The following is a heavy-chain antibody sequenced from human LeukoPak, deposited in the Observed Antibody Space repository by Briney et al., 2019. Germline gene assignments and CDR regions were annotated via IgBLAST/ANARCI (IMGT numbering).Heavy chain of an antibody. CDR3: ARDRRWARRIVGAID. CDR2: ISYDGSNK. V-gene: IGHV3-30*04. CDR1: GFTFSSYA. D-gene: IGHD1-26*01. J-gene: IGHJ4*02. Sequence: GSLRLSCAASGFTFSSYAMHWVRQAPGRGLEWVAVISYDGSNKYYADSVKGRFTISRDNSKNTLYLQMNSLRAEDTAVYYCARDRRWARRIVGAIDWGQGTLVTVSS.